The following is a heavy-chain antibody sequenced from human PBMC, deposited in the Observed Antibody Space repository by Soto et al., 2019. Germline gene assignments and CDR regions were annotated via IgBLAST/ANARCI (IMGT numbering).Heavy chain of an antibody. J-gene: IGHJ4*02. Sequence: SETLSLTCTVSGGSISSYYWSWIRQPPGKGLEWIGYIYYSGSTNYNPSLKSRVTISQDTSKNQFSLNLISATAADTAVYYCARTSSGWTFDYWGQGTLVTVSS. CDR1: GGSISSYY. D-gene: IGHD6-19*01. CDR3: ARTSSGWTFDY. CDR2: IYYSGST. V-gene: IGHV4-59*01.